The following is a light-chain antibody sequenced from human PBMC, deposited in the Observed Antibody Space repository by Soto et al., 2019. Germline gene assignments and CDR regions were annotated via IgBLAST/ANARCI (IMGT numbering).Light chain of an antibody. CDR2: DAS. V-gene: IGKV3-15*01. J-gene: IGKJ4*01. Sequence: EVLMTQSPATLSVSPGERATLSCRASQSVSGKLAWYQQKPGQAPRLLIYDASTRATGIPARFSGSGSGTEFTLTISSLQSEDFAVYYCHQRSNWPRTFGGGSKVEIK. CDR1: QSVSGK. CDR3: HQRSNWPRT.